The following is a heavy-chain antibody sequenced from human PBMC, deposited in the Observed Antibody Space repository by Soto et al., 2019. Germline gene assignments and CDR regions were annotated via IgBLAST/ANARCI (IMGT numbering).Heavy chain of an antibody. CDR2: ISAYNGNT. J-gene: IGHJ4*02. Sequence: QVQLVQSGAEGKKPGASVKVSCKASGYTFPSYVITWVRQAPGQGLEGMGWISAYNGNTNYTQKPQGRVTMTTDTSTSTAYMELRSLRSHDTAVYYCARGGINWNYVSADFDYWGQGTLVTVSS. D-gene: IGHD1-7*01. CDR1: GYTFPSYV. CDR3: ARGGINWNYVSADFDY. V-gene: IGHV1-18*01.